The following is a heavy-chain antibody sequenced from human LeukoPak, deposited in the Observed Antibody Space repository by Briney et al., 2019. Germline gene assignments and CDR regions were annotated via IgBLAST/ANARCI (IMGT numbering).Heavy chain of an antibody. J-gene: IGHJ4*02. D-gene: IGHD2-2*02. V-gene: IGHV3-7*01. CDR3: ARTGMSLYEVFFDY. CDR1: GFTFSSYW. CDR2: IKQDGSEK. Sequence: PGGSLRLSCAASGFTFSSYWMSWVRQAPGKGLEWVANIKQDGSEKYYVDSVKGRFTISRDNAKNSLYLQMNSLRAEDTAVYYCARTGMSLYEVFFDYWGQGTLVTVSS.